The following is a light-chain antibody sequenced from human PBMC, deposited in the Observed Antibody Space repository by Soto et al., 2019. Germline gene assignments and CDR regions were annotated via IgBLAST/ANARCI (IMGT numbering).Light chain of an antibody. Sequence: EIVLTQSPATLSLSPGARAPPSCRASQSVSSYLAWYQQKPGQAPRLLIYDASNRATGVPARFSGSGSGTDFTLTISSLEPEDFAVYYCQQRSIWPWTFGQGTKVDIK. J-gene: IGKJ1*01. CDR3: QQRSIWPWT. CDR2: DAS. CDR1: QSVSSY. V-gene: IGKV3-11*01.